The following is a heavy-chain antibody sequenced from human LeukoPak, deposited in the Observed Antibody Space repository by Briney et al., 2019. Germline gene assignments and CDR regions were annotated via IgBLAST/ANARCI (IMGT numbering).Heavy chain of an antibody. CDR3: ARGVVQLWLPPYYFDY. Sequence: ASVKVSCKASGYTFTGYYMHWVRQAPGQGLEWMGRINPNSGGTNYAQKFQGRVTMTRDTSIGTAYMELSRLRSDDTAVYYCARGVVQLWLPPYYFDYWGQGTLVTVSS. CDR1: GYTFTGYY. V-gene: IGHV1-2*06. D-gene: IGHD5-18*01. CDR2: INPNSGGT. J-gene: IGHJ4*02.